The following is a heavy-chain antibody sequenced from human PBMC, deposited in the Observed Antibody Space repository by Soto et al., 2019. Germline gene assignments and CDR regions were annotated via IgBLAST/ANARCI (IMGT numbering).Heavy chain of an antibody. D-gene: IGHD1-1*01. CDR1: SYSFGSGY. CDR3: VRDTGRSLASVRFDA. J-gene: IGHJ4*02. Sequence: SETLSLTCALSSYSFGSGYWAWLRQSPGKGLEWFGTISQNGDSFYNPSLRSRVAMSIDASRNQFSLELTAVTAADSALYYCVRDTGRSLASVRFDAWGQGTLVTVSS. V-gene: IGHV4-38-2*02. CDR2: ISQNGDS.